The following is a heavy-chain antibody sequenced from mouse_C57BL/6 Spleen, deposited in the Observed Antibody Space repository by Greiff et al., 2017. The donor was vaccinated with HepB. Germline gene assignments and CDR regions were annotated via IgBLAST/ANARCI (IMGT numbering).Heavy chain of an antibody. J-gene: IGHJ1*03. D-gene: IGHD1-1*01. CDR3: TTASSYYGSSYWYFDV. CDR1: GFNIKDYY. V-gene: IGHV14-1*01. CDR2: IDPEDGDT. Sequence: EVQLQQSGAELVRPGASVKLSCTASGFNIKDYYMHWVKQRPEQGLEWIGRIDPEDGDTEYAPKFQGKATMTADTSSNTAYLQLSSLTSEDTAVYYCTTASSYYGSSYWYFDVWGTGTTVTVSS.